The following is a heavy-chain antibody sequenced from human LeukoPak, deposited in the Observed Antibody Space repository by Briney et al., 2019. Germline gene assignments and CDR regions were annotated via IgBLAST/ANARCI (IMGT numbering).Heavy chain of an antibody. J-gene: IGHJ4*02. CDR3: ATSLGINTAMVFDY. V-gene: IGHV3-7*01. D-gene: IGHD5-18*01. Sequence: GGSLRLSCAASGFTFSSYWMSWVRQAPGKGLEWVANIKQDGSEKYYVDSVKGRFTISRDNAKNSLYLQMNSLRAEDTAVYYCATSLGINTAMVFDYWGQGTLATVSS. CDR1: GFTFSSYW. CDR2: IKQDGSEK.